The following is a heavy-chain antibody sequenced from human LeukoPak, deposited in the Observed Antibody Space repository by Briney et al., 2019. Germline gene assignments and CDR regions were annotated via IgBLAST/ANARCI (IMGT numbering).Heavy chain of an antibody. J-gene: IGHJ4*02. CDR1: GDSISSGTFY. D-gene: IGHD4-17*01. Sequence: PSETLSLTCIVSGDSISSGTFYWTWLRQPAGKGLEWIGRISPSGNTNYNPSLESRVTISRDTSKYQFSLRLTSVTAADTAVYYCVRDWNGDFFDSWGQGTLVTVSS. CDR2: ISPSGNT. CDR3: VRDWNGDFFDS. V-gene: IGHV4-61*02.